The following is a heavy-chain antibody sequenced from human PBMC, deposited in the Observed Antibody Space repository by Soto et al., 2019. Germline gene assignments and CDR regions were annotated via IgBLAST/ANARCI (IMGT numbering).Heavy chain of an antibody. CDR3: ARGGSSDWQVALDM. CDR1: PGSFSHYY. Sequence: QVQQQPWGAGLLKPSETLSLTCAVVPGSFSHYYWNWIRQSPGQGLEWIGKIKNSGSSNYNTSIRSRVSISLDMSKNQFSLSLSSVTAADTAVYYCARGGSSDWQVALDMWGQGTMVTVSS. J-gene: IGHJ3*02. CDR2: IKNSGSS. V-gene: IGHV4-34*01. D-gene: IGHD6-19*01.